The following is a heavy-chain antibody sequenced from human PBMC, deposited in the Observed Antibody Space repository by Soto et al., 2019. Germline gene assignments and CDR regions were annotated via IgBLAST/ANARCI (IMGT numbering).Heavy chain of an antibody. Sequence: TLSLTCTVSGGSISSDVYYWSWIRQPPGKGLEWIGYIYNSGRTYYNPSLRSRVIISLDTSKNQFSLKLSSVTAADTAVYYCAAFLGAYWYFDLWGRGTLVTVSS. V-gene: IGHV4-30-4*01. CDR1: GGSISSDVYY. J-gene: IGHJ2*01. CDR3: AAFLGAYWYFDL. CDR2: IYNSGRT. D-gene: IGHD1-26*01.